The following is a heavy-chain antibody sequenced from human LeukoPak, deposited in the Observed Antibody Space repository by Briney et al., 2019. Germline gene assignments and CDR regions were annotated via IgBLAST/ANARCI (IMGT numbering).Heavy chain of an antibody. Sequence: SCKASGGTFSSYGMHWVRQAPGKGLEWVAVISYDGSNKYYADSVKGRFTISRDNSKNTLYLQMNSLRAEDTAVYYCAKSGIAVAGTRDGYYFDYWGQGTLVTVSS. D-gene: IGHD6-19*01. CDR2: ISYDGSNK. CDR1: GGTFSSYG. V-gene: IGHV3-30*18. CDR3: AKSGIAVAGTRDGYYFDY. J-gene: IGHJ4*02.